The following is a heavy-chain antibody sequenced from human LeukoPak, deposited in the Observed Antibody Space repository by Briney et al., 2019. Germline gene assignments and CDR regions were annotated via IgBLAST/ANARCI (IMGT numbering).Heavy chain of an antibody. CDR2: ISSSSSYI. V-gene: IGHV3-21*01. D-gene: IGHD2-15*01. CDR3: ASHVVVAAQDY. Sequence: GGSLRLSCAASGFTFSSYSMNWVRQAPGKGLEWVSSISSSSSYIYYADSVKGRFTISRDNAKNSLYLQMNSLRAEDTAVYYCASHVVVAAQDYWGQGTLVTVSS. J-gene: IGHJ4*02. CDR1: GFTFSSYS.